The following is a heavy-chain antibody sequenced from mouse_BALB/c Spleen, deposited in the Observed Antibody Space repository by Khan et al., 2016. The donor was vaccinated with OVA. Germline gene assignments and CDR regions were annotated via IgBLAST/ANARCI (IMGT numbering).Heavy chain of an antibody. V-gene: IGHV1S137*01. CDR1: GYTFTDYT. Sequence: QIQLVQSGTELVRPGVSVKISCKGSGYTFTDYTMHWVKQSHAKSLEWIGVISTFYGDVTYNQKFKGKATMTVDKSSNSAYQDLARLTSEDFAIYYCTRGRGEYRFAYWGQGTLVTVSA. J-gene: IGHJ3*01. CDR2: ISTFYGDV. D-gene: IGHD2-10*02. CDR3: TRGRGEYRFAY.